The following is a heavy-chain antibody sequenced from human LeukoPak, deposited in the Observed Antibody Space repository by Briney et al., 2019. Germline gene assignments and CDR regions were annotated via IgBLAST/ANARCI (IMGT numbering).Heavy chain of an antibody. CDR1: GGSISSYY. Sequence: SETLSLTCTVSGGSISSYYWSWIRQPAGKGLEWIGRIYTSGSTNYNPSLKSRVTMSVDTSKNQFSLKLSSVTVADTAVYYCARDWLNYYDSSGYVDGMDVWGQGTTVTVSS. CDR2: IYTSGST. V-gene: IGHV4-4*07. D-gene: IGHD3-22*01. CDR3: ARDWLNYYDSSGYVDGMDV. J-gene: IGHJ6*02.